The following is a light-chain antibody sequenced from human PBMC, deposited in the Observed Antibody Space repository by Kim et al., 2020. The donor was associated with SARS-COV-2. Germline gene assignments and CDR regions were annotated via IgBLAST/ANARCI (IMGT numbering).Light chain of an antibody. CDR3: QQNNRTPPTT. CDR1: ENVDKY. Sequence: DIHLTQSPSSLSASVGDTVTITCRASENVDKYLNWYQQKPGKAPALLIYATSGLHTGVPSRFSGSGFGTDFTLTISGLQPEDFATYFCQQNNRTPPTTFGQGTKVDIK. V-gene: IGKV1-39*01. CDR2: ATS. J-gene: IGKJ2*01.